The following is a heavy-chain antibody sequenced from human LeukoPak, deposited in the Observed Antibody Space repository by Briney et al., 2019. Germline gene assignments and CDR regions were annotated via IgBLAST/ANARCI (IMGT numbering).Heavy chain of an antibody. Sequence: SETLSLTCTVSGGSISSYYWSWIRQPPGKGLEWIGYIYDSGSTNYNPSLKSRVTISLDTSKTHFSLTLSSLTAADTAVYYCARSPPGWYYDNSGQYYFDTWGQGALVTVSS. V-gene: IGHV4-4*09. CDR1: GGSISSYY. J-gene: IGHJ4*02. CDR2: IYDSGST. CDR3: ARSPPGWYYDNSGQYYFDT. D-gene: IGHD3-22*01.